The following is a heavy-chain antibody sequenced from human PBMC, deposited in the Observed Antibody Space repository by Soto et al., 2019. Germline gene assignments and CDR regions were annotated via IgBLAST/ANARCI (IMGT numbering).Heavy chain of an antibody. V-gene: IGHV1-69*01. Sequence: QVHLVQSGAEVKKPGSSVKVSCRASGGTFNTYGFNWVRQAPGQGLEWMGGIIPLFGTTTYAQNFQGRVTITADQSTTTAYMEMSGLTSEDTAVYFCARGGELAGWMPFDSLGQGPLVTVSS. CDR3: ARGGELAGWMPFDS. J-gene: IGHJ4*02. CDR2: IIPLFGTT. D-gene: IGHD6-19*01. CDR1: GGTFNTYG.